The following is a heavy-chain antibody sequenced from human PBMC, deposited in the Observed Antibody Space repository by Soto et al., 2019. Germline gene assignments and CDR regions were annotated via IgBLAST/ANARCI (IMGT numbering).Heavy chain of an antibody. J-gene: IGHJ4*02. D-gene: IGHD3-3*01. CDR3: ARTTLRFLEWLLTPDFDY. CDR2: IWYDGSNK. CDR1: GFTFSSYG. Sequence: GGSLRLSCAASGFTFSSYGMHWVRQAPGKGLEWVAVIWYDGSNKYYADSVKGRFTISRDNSKNTLYLQMNSLRAEDTAVYYCARTTLRFLEWLLTPDFDYWGQGTLVTVSS. V-gene: IGHV3-33*01.